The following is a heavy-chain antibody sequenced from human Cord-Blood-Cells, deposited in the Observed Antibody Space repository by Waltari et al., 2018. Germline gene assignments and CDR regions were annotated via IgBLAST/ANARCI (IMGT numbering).Heavy chain of an antibody. D-gene: IGHD3-10*01. J-gene: IGHJ4*02. CDR2: ISSSGSTI. Sequence: GGGLVKPGGSLSLSCAASGFTFSDYYMSWIRQAPGKGLEWVSYISSSGSTIYYADSGKGRFTISRDNAKNSLYLQMNRLRAEDTAVYYCARDSQNYGSGSYYNYWGQGTLVTVSS. CDR1: GFTFSDYY. CDR3: ARDSQNYGSGSYYNY. V-gene: IGHV3-11*01.